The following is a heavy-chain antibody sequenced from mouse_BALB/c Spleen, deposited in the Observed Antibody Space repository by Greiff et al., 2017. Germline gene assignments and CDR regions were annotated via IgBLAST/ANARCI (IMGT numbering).Heavy chain of an antibody. CDR2: IDPETGGT. V-gene: IGHV1-15*01. Sequence: QVHVKQSGAELVRPGASVTLSCKASGYTFTDYEMHWVKQTPVHGLEWIGAIDPETGGTAYNQKFKGKATLTADKSSSTAYMELRSLTSEDSAVYYCTRIGTETYYFDYWGQGTTLTVSS. J-gene: IGHJ2*01. D-gene: IGHD4-1*01. CDR3: TRIGTETYYFDY. CDR1: GYTFTDYE.